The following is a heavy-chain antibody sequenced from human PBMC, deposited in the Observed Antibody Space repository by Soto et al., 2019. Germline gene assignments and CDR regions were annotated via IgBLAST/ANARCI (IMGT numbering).Heavy chain of an antibody. CDR3: AKDIHPGRDGYHYGGDC. V-gene: IGHV1-58*02. Sequence: SVKVSCKASGFTFTSSAMQWVRQARGQRLEWIGWIVVGSGNTNYAQKFQERVTITRDMSTSTAYMELSSLRSEDTAVYYCAKDIHPGRDGYHYGGDCWGQGTLVTVSS. CDR1: GFTFTSSA. CDR2: IVVGSGNT. D-gene: IGHD5-12*01. J-gene: IGHJ4*02.